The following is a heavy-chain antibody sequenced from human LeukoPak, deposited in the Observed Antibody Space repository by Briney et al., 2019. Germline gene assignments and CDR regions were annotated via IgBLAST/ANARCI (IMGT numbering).Heavy chain of an antibody. J-gene: IGHJ6*02. CDR3: ARESGNGYSSGWYPYYYYGVDV. CDR2: ISGSGGST. CDR1: GFTFSSYA. V-gene: IGHV3-23*01. D-gene: IGHD6-19*01. Sequence: GGSLRLSCAASGFTFSSYAMSWVRQAPGKGLEWVSAISGSGGSTYYADSVKGRFTISRDNSKNTLYLQMNSLRAEDTAVYYCARESGNGYSSGWYPYYYYGVDVWGQGTTVTVSS.